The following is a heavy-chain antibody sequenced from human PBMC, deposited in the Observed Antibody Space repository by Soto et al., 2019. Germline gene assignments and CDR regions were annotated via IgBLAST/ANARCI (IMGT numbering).Heavy chain of an antibody. CDR3: ARGHYDFWSGYADNWFDP. Sequence: QVQLQESGPGLVKPSETLSLTCTVSGGSISSYYWSWIRQPPGKGLEWIGYIYYSGSTNYNPSLKSRVTISVDTSKNQFSLKLSSVTAADTAVYYCARGHYDFWSGYADNWFDPWGQGTLVTVSS. CDR2: IYYSGST. V-gene: IGHV4-59*01. CDR1: GGSISSYY. D-gene: IGHD3-3*01. J-gene: IGHJ5*02.